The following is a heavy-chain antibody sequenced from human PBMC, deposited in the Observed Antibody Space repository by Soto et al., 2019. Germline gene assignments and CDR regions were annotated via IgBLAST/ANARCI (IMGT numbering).Heavy chain of an antibody. Sequence: SQTMSLTCAVSGYSISSGYYWGWIRQSPGKGLEWIGSLYHSGRTYYNPSLKRRAIISVDTSKNQFSLRLSCVTAADTAVYYCARLAPIASADCMDVWGQGTRLTVSS. V-gene: IGHV4-38-2*01. CDR1: GYSISSGYY. CDR3: ARLAPIASADCMDV. CDR2: LYHSGRT. D-gene: IGHD6-13*01. J-gene: IGHJ6*02.